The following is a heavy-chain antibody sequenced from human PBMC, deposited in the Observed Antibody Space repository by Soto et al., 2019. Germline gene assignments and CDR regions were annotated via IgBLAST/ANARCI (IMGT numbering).Heavy chain of an antibody. CDR3: AATGGNYFGLDL. J-gene: IGHJ6*02. V-gene: IGHV1-18*01. D-gene: IGHD2-8*02. CDR1: DNTFTHYG. Sequence: ASVKVSCKSSDNTFTHYGINWVRQAPGQGLEWMGWISGYNGNTKYAQKFQDRVTMTADTSTRTAFMEVRSLTSDDTGVFFCAATGGNYFGLDLWGQGTPVSVS. CDR2: ISGYNGNT.